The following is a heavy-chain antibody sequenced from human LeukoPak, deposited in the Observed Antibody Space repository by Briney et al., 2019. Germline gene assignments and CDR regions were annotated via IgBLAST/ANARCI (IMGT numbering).Heavy chain of an antibody. V-gene: IGHV4-59*01. CDR3: ARVKSSGYYPDY. Sequence: SETLSLTCTVSGGSISSYYWSWIRQPPGKGLEWIGYIYCSGSTNYNPSLKSRVTISVDTSKNQFSLKLSSVTAADTAVYYCARVKSSGYYPDYWGQGTLVTVSS. CDR2: IYCSGST. D-gene: IGHD3-22*01. CDR1: GGSISSYY. J-gene: IGHJ4*02.